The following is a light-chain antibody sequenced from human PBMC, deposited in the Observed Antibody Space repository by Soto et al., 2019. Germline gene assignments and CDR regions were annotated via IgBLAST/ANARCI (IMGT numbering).Light chain of an antibody. CDR3: QQRSSWPPAFT. J-gene: IGKJ3*01. Sequence: EIVLTQSPATLSLSPGDRATLSCRASQSVSSSLAWYQQKPGQAPRLLIYGASNRATDIPARFSGSGSGTDFTLTISSLEPEDFAVYYCQQRSSWPPAFTFGPGTKVLFK. CDR2: GAS. CDR1: QSVSSS. V-gene: IGKV3-11*01.